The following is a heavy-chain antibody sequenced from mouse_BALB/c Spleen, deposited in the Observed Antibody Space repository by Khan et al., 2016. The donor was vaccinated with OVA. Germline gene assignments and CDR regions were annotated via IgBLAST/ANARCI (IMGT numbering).Heavy chain of an antibody. CDR3: ASHLTGSFAY. CDR2: ISSGGDYT. CDR1: GFSFSSYS. Sequence: EVMLVESGGDLVRPGGSLKLSCAASGFSFSSYSMSWVRQTPDKRLEWVATISSGGDYTYYPDSVKGRFTISRDNAKNTLYLHLSSLKSEDTAVYYCASHLTGSFAYWGQGTLVTVSA. D-gene: IGHD4-1*01. J-gene: IGHJ3*01. V-gene: IGHV5-6*02.